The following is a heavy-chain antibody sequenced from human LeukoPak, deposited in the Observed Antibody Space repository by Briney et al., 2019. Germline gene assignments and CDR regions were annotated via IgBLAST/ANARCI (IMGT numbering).Heavy chain of an antibody. CDR1: GYTFTGYY. CDR2: FNPNSGGT. Sequence: GASVKVSCKASGYTFTGYYIHWVRQAPGQGLEWMGWFNPNSGGTNYAQKFQGRVTMTRDTSISTAYMELSSLRSDDTAVYYCANTLITPFNWFDPWGQGTLVTVSS. D-gene: IGHD3-16*01. J-gene: IGHJ5*02. V-gene: IGHV1-2*02. CDR3: ANTLITPFNWFDP.